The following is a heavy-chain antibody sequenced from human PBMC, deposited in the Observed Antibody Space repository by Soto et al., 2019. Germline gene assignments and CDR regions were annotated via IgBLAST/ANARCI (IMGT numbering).Heavy chain of an antibody. D-gene: IGHD6-19*01. J-gene: IGHJ4*02. CDR2: ISYDGSNK. Sequence: GGSLRLSCAASGFTFSSYAMHWVRQAPGKGLEWVAVISYDGSNKYYADSVKGRFTISRDNSKNTLYLQMNSLRAEDTAVYYCASSIAVAAPSNYFDYWGQGTLVTVSS. CDR1: GFTFSSYA. CDR3: ASSIAVAAPSNYFDY. V-gene: IGHV3-30-3*01.